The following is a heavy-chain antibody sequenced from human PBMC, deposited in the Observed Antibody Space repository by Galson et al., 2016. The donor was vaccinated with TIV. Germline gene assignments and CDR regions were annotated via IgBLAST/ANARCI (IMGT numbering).Heavy chain of an antibody. CDR3: SRDLTTGNPGYDY. CDR2: IKEDGSVI. J-gene: IGHJ4*02. Sequence: CAASGFSFRSYWMSWVRQAPGKGLQWVANIKEDGSVIYYVDSVKGRFTISRDNAKNSLYLQMSSLRAEDTAMYYCSRDLTTGNPGYDYWGQGTLVTVSS. CDR1: GFSFRSYW. D-gene: IGHD1-1*01. V-gene: IGHV3-7*01.